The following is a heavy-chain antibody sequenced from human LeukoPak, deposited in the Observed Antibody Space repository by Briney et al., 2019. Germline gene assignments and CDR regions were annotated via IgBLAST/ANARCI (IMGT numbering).Heavy chain of an antibody. V-gene: IGHV1-46*01. J-gene: IGHJ6*03. CDR2: INPSGGST. CDR1: GYTFTSYY. D-gene: IGHD6-25*01. CDR3: ARGQRHVRQVYYYYMDV. Sequence: ASVKVSCKASGYTFTSYYMHWVRQAPGQGLEWMGIINPSGGSTSYAQKFQGRVTMTRDMSTSTVYMELSSLRSEDTAVYYCARGQRHVRQVYYYYMDVWGKGTTVTVSS.